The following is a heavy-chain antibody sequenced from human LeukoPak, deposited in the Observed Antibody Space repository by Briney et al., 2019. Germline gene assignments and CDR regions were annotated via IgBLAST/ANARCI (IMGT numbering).Heavy chain of an antibody. CDR1: GYSFTSYW. CDR2: IYPGDSDT. D-gene: IGHD6-13*01. V-gene: IGHV5-51*01. J-gene: IGHJ4*02. Sequence: GESLKISCEGSGYSFTSYWIGWVRQMPGKGLEWMGIIYPGDSDTRYSPSFQGQVTISADKSISTAYLQWSSLKASDTAMYYCARRRAAAGPPADYWGQGTLVTVSS. CDR3: ARRRAAAGPPADY.